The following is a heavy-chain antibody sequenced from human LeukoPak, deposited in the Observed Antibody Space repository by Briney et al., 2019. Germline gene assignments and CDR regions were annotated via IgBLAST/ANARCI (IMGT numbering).Heavy chain of an antibody. D-gene: IGHD3-10*01. Sequence: SVKVSCKASGGTFSSYAINWVRQAPGQGLEWMGGIIPIFGTANYAQKFQGRVTITADESTTTAYMELSSLRSEDTAVYYCATGPDYIAYYFDYWGQGTLVTVSS. J-gene: IGHJ4*02. CDR1: GGTFSSYA. CDR2: IIPIFGTA. V-gene: IGHV1-69*13. CDR3: ATGPDYIAYYFDY.